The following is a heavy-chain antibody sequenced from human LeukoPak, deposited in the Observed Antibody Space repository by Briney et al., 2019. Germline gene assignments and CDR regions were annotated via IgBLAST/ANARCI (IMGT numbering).Heavy chain of an antibody. CDR2: IYYSGST. CDR1: GGSISSGGYY. CDR3: ARDSNDCSSTSCYEGVSWFDP. Sequence: SQTLSLTCTVSGGSISSGGYYWSWIRQHPGKGLEWIGYIYYSGSTYYNPSLKSRVTISVDTSKNQFSLKLSSVTAADTAVYYCARDSNDCSSTSCYEGVSWFDPWGQGTLVTVSS. D-gene: IGHD2-2*01. V-gene: IGHV4-31*03. J-gene: IGHJ5*02.